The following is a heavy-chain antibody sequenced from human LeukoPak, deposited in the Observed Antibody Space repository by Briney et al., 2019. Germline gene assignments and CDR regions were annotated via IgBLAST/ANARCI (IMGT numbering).Heavy chain of an antibody. Sequence: GGSLRLSCAASGFTFSGSAMHWVRQASGKGLEWVGRIRSKANSYATAYAASVKGRFTISRDDSKNTAYLQMNSLKTEDTAVYYCTSCSGGSCDDYYYYYYMDVWGKGTTVTVSS. CDR2: IRSKANSYAT. CDR3: TSCSGGSCDDYYYYYYMDV. V-gene: IGHV3-73*01. CDR1: GFTFSGSA. J-gene: IGHJ6*03. D-gene: IGHD2-15*01.